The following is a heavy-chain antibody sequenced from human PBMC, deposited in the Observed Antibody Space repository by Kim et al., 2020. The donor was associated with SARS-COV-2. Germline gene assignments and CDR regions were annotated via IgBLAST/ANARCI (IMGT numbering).Heavy chain of an antibody. Sequence: SVKVSCKASGGTFSSYAISWVRQAPGQGLEWMGGIIPIFGTANYAQKFQGRVTITADESTSTAYMELSSLRSEDTAVYYCARDLGSTGEYYYYYGMDVWGQGTTVTVSS. J-gene: IGHJ6*02. CDR1: GGTFSSYA. D-gene: IGHD3-16*01. CDR3: ARDLGSTGEYYYYYGMDV. V-gene: IGHV1-69*13. CDR2: IIPIFGTA.